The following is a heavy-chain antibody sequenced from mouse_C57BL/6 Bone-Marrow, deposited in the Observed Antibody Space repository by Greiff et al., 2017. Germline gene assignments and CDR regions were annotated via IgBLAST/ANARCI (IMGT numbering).Heavy chain of an antibody. V-gene: IGHV1-54*01. Sequence: QVQLQQSGAELVRPGTSVKVSCKASGYAFTNYLIEWVKQRPGQGLEWIGVINPGSGGTNYNEKFKGKATLTADTSSSTAYMQLSSLTSEDSAVYFCARSDYDYYYFDYWGQGTTLTVSS. CDR1: GYAFTNYL. CDR3: ARSDYDYYYFDY. D-gene: IGHD2-4*01. CDR2: INPGSGGT. J-gene: IGHJ2*01.